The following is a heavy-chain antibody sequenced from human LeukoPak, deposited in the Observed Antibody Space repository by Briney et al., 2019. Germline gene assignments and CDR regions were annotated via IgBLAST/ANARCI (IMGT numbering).Heavy chain of an antibody. J-gene: IGHJ4*02. D-gene: IGHD3-22*01. CDR3: ATQPQNHYDSSGYYCYYFDY. Sequence: SVKVSCKASGGTFSSYAISWVRQAPGQGLEWMGGIIPIFGTANYAQKFQGRVTITADESTSTAYMELSSLRSEDTAVYYCATQPQNHYDSSGYYCYYFDYWGQGTLVTVSS. CDR2: IIPIFGTA. CDR1: GGTFSSYA. V-gene: IGHV1-69*13.